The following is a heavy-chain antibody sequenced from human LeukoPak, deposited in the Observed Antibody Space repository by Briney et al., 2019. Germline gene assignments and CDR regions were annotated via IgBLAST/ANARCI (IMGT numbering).Heavy chain of an antibody. V-gene: IGHV4-59*08. CDR3: ASHFFTGQSLYFFDY. J-gene: IGHJ4*02. CDR2: IHYSGST. Sequence: SETLSLTCTVSGGSISSYYWNWIRQPPGKGLEWIGYIHYSGSTKYNPSLKSRVTISVDTSKNQFSLKLSSVTAADTAVYYCASHFFTGQSLYFFDYWGQGTLVTVSS. D-gene: IGHD3-9*01. CDR1: GGSISSYY.